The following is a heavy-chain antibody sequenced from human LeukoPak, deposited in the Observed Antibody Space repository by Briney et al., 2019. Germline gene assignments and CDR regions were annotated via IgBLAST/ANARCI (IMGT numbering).Heavy chain of an antibody. CDR2: ISGSGGST. Sequence: GGSLGLSCAASGFTFTDYAMNWVRQAPGKGLEWLSAISGSGGSTYYADSIQGRFTISRDNSKNTLYLQMNSLRAEDTAIYYCAKDRYSRGYFDWGQGTLVTVSS. V-gene: IGHV3-23*01. CDR1: GFTFTDYA. J-gene: IGHJ4*02. D-gene: IGHD3-22*01. CDR3: AKDRYSRGYFD.